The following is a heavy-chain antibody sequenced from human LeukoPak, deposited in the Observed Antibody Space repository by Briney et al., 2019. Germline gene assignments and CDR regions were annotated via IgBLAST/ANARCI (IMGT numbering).Heavy chain of an antibody. J-gene: IGHJ6*02. V-gene: IGHV3-23*01. CDR2: ISGGGVTT. D-gene: IGHD3-16*01. CDR1: GFTSIAYA. Sequence: GGSLRLSCEASGFTSIAYALTWARQAPGKGLEWVSGISGGGVTTYYADSVKGRFTISRDNSKNTLYLQMNSLRADDTAIYYCARNQQLGGHSYYYYGMDAWGQGTTVTVSS. CDR3: ARNQQLGGHSYYYYGMDA.